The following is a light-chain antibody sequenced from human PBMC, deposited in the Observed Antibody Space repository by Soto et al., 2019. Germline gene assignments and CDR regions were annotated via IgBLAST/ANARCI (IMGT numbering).Light chain of an antibody. CDR2: DTS. CDR1: QSVSSD. J-gene: IGKJ4*01. Sequence: EVGMTQTKATLSVSPGERATLSCRASQSVSSDLVWYQQKPGQAPRLLIYDTSTRATGVPTRFSGSRSGAEFTLTINSLQSEDFAVYYCQPYNNWPLTFGGGT. V-gene: IGKV3-15*01. CDR3: QPYNNWPLT.